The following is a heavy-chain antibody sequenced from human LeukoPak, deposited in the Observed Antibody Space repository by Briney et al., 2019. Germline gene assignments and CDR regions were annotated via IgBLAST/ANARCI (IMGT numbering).Heavy chain of an antibody. CDR3: VIIPNGANFPNWFDP. CDR1: GFILSNHN. V-gene: IGHV3-21*01. D-gene: IGHD4/OR15-4a*01. J-gene: IGHJ5*02. CDR2: ISGNSNNL. Sequence: GGSQRLSCAASGFILSNHNMNWVGRAPGKGLEWVSSISGNSNNLNYADPLKGRFTIPRDNPKNSLYLQMNSLRVEETAMYYCVIIPNGANFPNWFDPWGQGTLVTVSS.